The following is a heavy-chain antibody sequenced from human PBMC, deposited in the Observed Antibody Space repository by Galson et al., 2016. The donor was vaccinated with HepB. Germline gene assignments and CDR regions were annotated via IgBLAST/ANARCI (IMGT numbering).Heavy chain of an antibody. J-gene: IGHJ6*02. D-gene: IGHD7-27*01. CDR1: GFIFSTYA. CDR2: IRGSGGGI. CDR3: AKGEVWGSRYFYGVDV. V-gene: IGHV3-23*01. Sequence: SLRLSCAGSGFIFSTYAMSWVRQAPGKGLEWVSSIRGSGGGIDYADSVKGRFTISRDNSKNTLYLQINSLRAEDTAVYYCAKGEVWGSRYFYGVDVWGQGTTVTVSS.